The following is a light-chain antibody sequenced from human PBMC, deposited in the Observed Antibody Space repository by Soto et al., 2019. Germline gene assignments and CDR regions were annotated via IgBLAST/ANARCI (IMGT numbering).Light chain of an antibody. V-gene: IGLV2-23*02. Sequence: QSALTQPASVSGSPGQSITISCTGTSSNVGSYNLVSWYQQHPGKDPKLIIYEVIKRPSGVSNRFSGSKSGNTASLTISGLQAEEEDDYYCCPSSGRHTFVIFGGGTKLTVL. CDR2: EVI. CDR3: CPSSGRHTFVI. J-gene: IGLJ2*01. CDR1: SSNVGSYNL.